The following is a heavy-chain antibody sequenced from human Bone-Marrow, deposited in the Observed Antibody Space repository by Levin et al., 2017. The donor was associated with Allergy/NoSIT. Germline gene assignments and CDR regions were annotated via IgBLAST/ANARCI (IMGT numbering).Heavy chain of an antibody. CDR1: GDSFTNYW. D-gene: IGHD1-1*01. CDR3: ARSSMHNWNDAGYYYYMDV. J-gene: IGHJ6*03. CDR2: IDPSHSDT. V-gene: IGHV5-10-1*01. Sequence: PGGSLRLSCKASGDSFTNYWITWVRQMPGKGLEWMGSIDPSHSDTNYSPSFQGHVTISVDRSISTAYLQWSSLKASDTAMYYCARSSMHNWNDAGYYYYMDVWGKGTTVTVSS.